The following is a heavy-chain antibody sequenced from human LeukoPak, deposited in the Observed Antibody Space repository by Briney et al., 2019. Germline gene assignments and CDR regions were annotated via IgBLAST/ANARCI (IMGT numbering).Heavy chain of an antibody. D-gene: IGHD2-15*01. Sequence: ASLKVSCKASGYTFTSYGIRWVRQAPGQGLEWMGWITAYNGNPNYAQKLKGRVTMTTDTSTSIGYMELRSLRSEDKAVYYCAREHSGWSFDYWGQGTLVTVSS. CDR1: GYTFTSYG. CDR3: AREHSGWSFDY. V-gene: IGHV1-18*01. J-gene: IGHJ4*02. CDR2: ITAYNGNP.